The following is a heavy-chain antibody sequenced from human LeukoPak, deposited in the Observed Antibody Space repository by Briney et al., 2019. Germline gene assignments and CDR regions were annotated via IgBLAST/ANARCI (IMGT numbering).Heavy chain of an antibody. J-gene: IGHJ6*03. Sequence: ASVKVSCKASGGTFNNYAINWVRQAPGQGLEWMGRIIPIFGTADYAQKFQGRVTITTDESTSTAYMELSSLRSEDTAVCYCATAAAAARPGYYYYMDVWGKGTTVTVSS. D-gene: IGHD6-6*01. CDR2: IIPIFGTA. V-gene: IGHV1-69*05. CDR3: ATAAAAARPGYYYYMDV. CDR1: GGTFNNYA.